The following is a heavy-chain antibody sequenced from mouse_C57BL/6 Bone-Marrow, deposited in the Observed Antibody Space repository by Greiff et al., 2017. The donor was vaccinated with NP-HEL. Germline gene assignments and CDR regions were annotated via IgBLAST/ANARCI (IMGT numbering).Heavy chain of an antibody. D-gene: IGHD1-1*01. Sequence: VQLKQSGPELVKPGASVKISCKASGYTFTDYYMNWVKQSHGKSLEWIGDINPNNGGTSYNQKFKGKATLTVDKSSSTAYMELRSLTSEASAVYYCARGGYYYGSRDYWGQGTTLTVSS. CDR2: INPNNGGT. CDR3: ARGGYYYGSRDY. J-gene: IGHJ2*01. CDR1: GYTFTDYY. V-gene: IGHV1-26*01.